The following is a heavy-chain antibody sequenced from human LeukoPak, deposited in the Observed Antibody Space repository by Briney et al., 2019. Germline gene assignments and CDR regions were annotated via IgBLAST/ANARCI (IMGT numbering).Heavy chain of an antibody. CDR3: ARDRDSSGWYFIGSDWYCDL. V-gene: IGHV4-4*07. CDR2: IYTSGST. CDR1: GGSICSSY. D-gene: IGHD6-13*01. Sequence: PSETLSLTCTVSGGSICSSYWSWIREPAGKGLEWIGRIYTSGSTKYTPSLKSRVAMSVDTSKNQFSLKLSSVTAADTAVYYCARDRDSSGWYFIGSDWYCDLWGGGTLVTVSS. J-gene: IGHJ2*01.